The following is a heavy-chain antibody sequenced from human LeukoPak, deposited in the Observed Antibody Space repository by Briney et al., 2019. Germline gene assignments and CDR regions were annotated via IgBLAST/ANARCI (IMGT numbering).Heavy chain of an antibody. Sequence: PSETLSLTCTVSGGSISNSSYYWGWIRQPPGKGLEWIGNIYYSESTFYNPSLKSRVTISVDTSKNQFSLKLSSVTAADTAVYYCARDGNWFDPWGQGTLVTVSS. V-gene: IGHV4-39*07. CDR3: ARDGNWFDP. CDR2: IYYSEST. CDR1: GGSISNSSYY. J-gene: IGHJ5*02.